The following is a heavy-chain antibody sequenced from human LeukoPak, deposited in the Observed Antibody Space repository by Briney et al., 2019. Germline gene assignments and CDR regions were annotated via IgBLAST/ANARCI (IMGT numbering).Heavy chain of an antibody. CDR1: GFTFSSYA. CDR2: ISYDGSNK. D-gene: IGHD5-18*01. Sequence: PGRSLRLSCAASGFTFSSYAMHWVRQAPGKGLEWVAVISYDGSNKYYADSVKGRFTISRDNAKNTLYLQMNNLRGEDTALYYCSKAGDTNYYRYGDYWGQGTLVTVSS. V-gene: IGHV3-30*04. J-gene: IGHJ4*02. CDR3: SKAGDTNYYRYGDY.